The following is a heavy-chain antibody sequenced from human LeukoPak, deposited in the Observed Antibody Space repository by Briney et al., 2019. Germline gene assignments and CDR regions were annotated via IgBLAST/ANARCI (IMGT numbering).Heavy chain of an antibody. D-gene: IGHD4-17*01. CDR1: GFIFSNYG. CDR3: ARDRSDYGKNYLDS. V-gene: IGHV3-64*01. Sequence: PGGSLRLFCTVSGFIFSNYGMHWVRQAPGKGLEYVSAISRRGDSTYYAKSVKGRFATSRDNSKSTLYLQMNSLSIEDTAVYYCARDRSDYGKNYLDSWGQGTLVAVSS. J-gene: IGHJ4*02. CDR2: ISRRGDST.